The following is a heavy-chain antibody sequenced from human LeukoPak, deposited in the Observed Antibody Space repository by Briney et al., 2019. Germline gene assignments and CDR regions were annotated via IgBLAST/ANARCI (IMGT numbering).Heavy chain of an antibody. Sequence: GASVTVSSKASVYTFTSYFMHWVRQAPGQGLEWMGWINPKRGVTTYAQKFQGRVTMTRDTSITTAYMELTRLRSDDTTIYYCARERNYGDYGNAFDVWGQGTKVTVSS. CDR3: ARERNYGDYGNAFDV. V-gene: IGHV1-2*02. D-gene: IGHD4-17*01. CDR2: INPKRGVT. CDR1: VYTFTSYF. J-gene: IGHJ3*01.